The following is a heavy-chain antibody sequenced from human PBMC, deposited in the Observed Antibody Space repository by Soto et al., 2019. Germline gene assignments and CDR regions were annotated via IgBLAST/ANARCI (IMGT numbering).Heavy chain of an antibody. CDR1: GGTFSSYA. CDR2: INPSGGST. CDR3: ARDWVAVAGTGFQH. Sequence: ASVKVSCKASGGTFSSYAISWVRQAPGQGLEWMGIINPSGGSTSYAQKFQGRVTMTRDTSTSTVYMELSSLRSEDTAVYYCARDWVAVAGTGFQHWGQSTLVTVSS. D-gene: IGHD6-19*01. V-gene: IGHV1-46*03. J-gene: IGHJ1*01.